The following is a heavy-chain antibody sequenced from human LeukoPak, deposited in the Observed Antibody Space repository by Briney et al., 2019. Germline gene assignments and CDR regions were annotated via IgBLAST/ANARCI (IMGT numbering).Heavy chain of an antibody. V-gene: IGHV3-23*01. D-gene: IGHD5-18*01. CDR2: IFPSGGEI. J-gene: IGHJ4*02. Sequence: GGSLRLSCAASGFTFSTFAMIWVRQPPGKGLEWVSSIFPSGGEIHYADSVRGRFTIYRDNSQSILSLQMNSLRAEDTAIYCCATYRQVLLPFESWGQGTLVTVSS. CDR3: ATYRQVLLPFES. CDR1: GFTFSTFA.